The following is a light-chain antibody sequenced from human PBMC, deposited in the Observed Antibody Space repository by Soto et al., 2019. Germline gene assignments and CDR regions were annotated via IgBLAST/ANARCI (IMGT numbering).Light chain of an antibody. CDR3: QQFVNSPYT. Sequence: EIVLTQSPGTLSLSPGERATLSCRASQSVSSSYLAWYQQKPGQTPRLLIYGASSRATGIPDRFSGSGSGTDFTLTISRLEPEDFAVYYCQQFVNSPYTFGQGTKLDIK. CDR1: QSVSSSY. V-gene: IGKV3-20*01. J-gene: IGKJ2*01. CDR2: GAS.